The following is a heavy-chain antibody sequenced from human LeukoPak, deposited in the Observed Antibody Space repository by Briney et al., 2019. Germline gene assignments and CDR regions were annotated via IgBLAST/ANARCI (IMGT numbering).Heavy chain of an antibody. D-gene: IGHD6-19*01. Sequence: PGGSLRLSCGASSFTFSSYVMSWVRQAPGKGLEWVSTVSTTGGSIYYADSVKGRFTISRDNAKNSLYLQMNSLRAEDTAVYYCARDPSSGWYLKGWFDPWGQGTLVTVSS. CDR1: SFTFSSYV. V-gene: IGHV3-21*01. J-gene: IGHJ5*02. CDR3: ARDPSSGWYLKGWFDP. CDR2: VSTTGGSI.